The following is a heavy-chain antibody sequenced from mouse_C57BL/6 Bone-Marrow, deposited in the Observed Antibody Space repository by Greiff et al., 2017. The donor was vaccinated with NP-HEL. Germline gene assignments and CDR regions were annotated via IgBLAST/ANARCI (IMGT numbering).Heavy chain of an antibody. Sequence: VQLQQSGTVLARPGASVKMSCKTSGYTFTSYWMHWVKQRPGQGLEWIGAIYPGNSDTSYNQKFKDKATLTVDKSSSTAYMQLSSLTSEDSAVYYCARGGPPTIVTTGAYWGQGTLVTVSA. D-gene: IGHD2-5*01. CDR2: IYPGNSDT. J-gene: IGHJ3*01. V-gene: IGHV1-5*01. CDR1: GYTFTSYW. CDR3: ARGGPPTIVTTGAY.